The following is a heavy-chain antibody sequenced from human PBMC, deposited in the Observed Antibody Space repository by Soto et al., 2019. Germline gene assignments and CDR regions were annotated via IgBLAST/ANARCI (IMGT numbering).Heavy chain of an antibody. CDR1: GYSITSGYY. V-gene: IGHV4-38-2*01. CDR3: ARAYSSGWVDAFDI. CDR2: VYHSGSTY. Sequence: SETLSLTCAVSGYSITSGYYLGRMRHAPGKGLECIGSVYHSGSTYYYNPSLKSRVTMSVDTSKNQFSLRLSSVTAADTAVYYCARAYSSGWVDAFDIWGQGTMVTVSS. D-gene: IGHD6-19*01. J-gene: IGHJ3*02.